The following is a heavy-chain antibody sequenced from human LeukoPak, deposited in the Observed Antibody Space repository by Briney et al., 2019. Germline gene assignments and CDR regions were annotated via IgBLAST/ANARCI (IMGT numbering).Heavy chain of an antibody. V-gene: IGHV4-59*11. J-gene: IGHJ4*02. D-gene: IGHD3-16*01. CDR1: GGSITIHY. CDR3: ARVVGGVGLDY. Sequence: SETLSLTCTVSGGSITIHYWSWIRQPPGKGLEWIGYIYDGRNTNYNPSLKSRVTISADTSKNQFACNLSSMACAYMTGYYCARVVGGVGLDYWGQGTLVTVSS. CDR2: IYDGRNT.